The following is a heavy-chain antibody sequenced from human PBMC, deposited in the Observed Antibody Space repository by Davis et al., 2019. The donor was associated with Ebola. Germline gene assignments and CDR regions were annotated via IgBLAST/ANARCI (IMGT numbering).Heavy chain of an antibody. CDR1: GFRFSDYN. V-gene: IGHV3-69-1*01. CDR2: NIGSGYR. Sequence: GGSLRLSCAASGFRFSDYNMSWIRQAPGKGLEWLSCNIGSGYRYYADSVKGRFTISRDNANNLLYLQMNSLRADDTAVYYCARDVGDAYSGSDYWGQGTLVTVSS. D-gene: IGHD6-13*01. CDR3: ARDVGDAYSGSDY. J-gene: IGHJ4*02.